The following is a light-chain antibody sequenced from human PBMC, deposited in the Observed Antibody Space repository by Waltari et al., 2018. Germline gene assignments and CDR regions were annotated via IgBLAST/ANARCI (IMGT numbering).Light chain of an antibody. J-gene: IGKJ3*01. CDR3: QHYNRFSSLFT. CDR1: QSVSWC. V-gene: IGKV1-5*03. CDR2: KAS. Sequence: RASQSVSWCLAWYQHKPENAPKLLIHKASSLQSGVPSRFSVRGSWTEFTLNIPNLQPDDFATYYCQHYNRFSSLFTFGPGTQVDIK.